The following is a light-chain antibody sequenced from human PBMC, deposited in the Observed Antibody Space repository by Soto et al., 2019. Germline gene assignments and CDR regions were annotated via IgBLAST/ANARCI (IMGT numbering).Light chain of an antibody. V-gene: IGKV1-12*01. CDR3: QQGNTFPPLT. Sequence: DIQMTQSPFSVSAFVGDRVTITCRASQAISNWLAWYQQKPGRAPKLLIYGASSLQSGVPSRFSGSGSWTYFTLTISGLQPEDFATYLCQQGNTFPPLTFGGGARV. CDR2: GAS. J-gene: IGKJ4*01. CDR1: QAISNW.